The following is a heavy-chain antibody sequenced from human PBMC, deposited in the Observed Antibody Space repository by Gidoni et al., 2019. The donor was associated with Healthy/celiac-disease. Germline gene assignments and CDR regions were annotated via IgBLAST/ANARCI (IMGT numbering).Heavy chain of an antibody. D-gene: IGHD4-4*01. J-gene: IGHJ5*02. V-gene: IGHV1-24*01. Sequence: QVQLVQSGAEVKKPGASVKVSCKVSGYTLTDLSMHWVRQAPGKGLEWMGGFEPEDGETIYAQKFQGRVTMTEDTSTDTAYMELSSLRSEDTAVYYCATTSTTVTTFGDWFDPWGQGTLVTVSS. CDR2: FEPEDGET. CDR3: ATTSTTVTTFGDWFDP. CDR1: GYTLTDLS.